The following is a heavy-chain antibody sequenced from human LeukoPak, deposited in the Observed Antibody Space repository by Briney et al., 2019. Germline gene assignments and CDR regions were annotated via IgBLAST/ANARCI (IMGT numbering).Heavy chain of an antibody. CDR1: GFTFSNYW. V-gene: IGHV3-74*01. Sequence: GSLRLSCDASGFTFSNYWMHWVRQPPGKGLMWVSQISTDGSQTIYADSVKGRFTISRDNAQNSLFLQMDSLRPEDTAVYYCVRSLRSADFWGQGTLVTVSS. CDR3: VRSLRSADF. J-gene: IGHJ4*02. CDR2: ISTDGSQT.